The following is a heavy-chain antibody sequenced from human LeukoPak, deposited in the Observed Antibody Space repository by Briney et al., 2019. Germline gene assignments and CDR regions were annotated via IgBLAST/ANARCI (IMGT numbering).Heavy chain of an antibody. Sequence: PGGSLRLSCAASGFIFSNYAVSWVRQPPGKGLEWIGEINHSGSTNYNPSLKSRVTISVDTSKNQFSLKLSSVTAADTAVYYCARGRSYDFWSGYRHYFDYWGQGTLVTVSS. D-gene: IGHD3-3*01. V-gene: IGHV4-34*01. CDR2: INHSGST. CDR1: GFIFSNYA. J-gene: IGHJ4*02. CDR3: ARGRSYDFWSGYRHYFDY.